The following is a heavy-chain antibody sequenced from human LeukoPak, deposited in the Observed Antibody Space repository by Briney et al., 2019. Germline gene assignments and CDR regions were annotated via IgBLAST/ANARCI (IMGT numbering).Heavy chain of an antibody. Sequence: GGSLRLSCTASGFTFGDYAMSWVRQAPGKGLEWVGFIRSKAYGGTTEYAASVKGRFTISRDDSKSIAYLQMNSLKTEDTAVYYCTRSRGRVVVNNYYWGQGTLVTVSS. CDR1: GFTFGDYA. V-gene: IGHV3-49*04. CDR3: TRSRGRVVVNNYY. CDR2: IRSKAYGGTT. J-gene: IGHJ4*02. D-gene: IGHD2-15*01.